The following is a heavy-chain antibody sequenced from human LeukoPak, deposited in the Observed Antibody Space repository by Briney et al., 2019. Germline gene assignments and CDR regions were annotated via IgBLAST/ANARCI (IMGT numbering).Heavy chain of an antibody. CDR3: GRQGYTAGYYFLDY. CDR2: IYTSGTT. V-gene: IGHV4-4*07. D-gene: IGHD1-26*01. J-gene: IGHJ4*01. CDR1: IGSINSYY. Sequence: PSETLSLTCTVSIGSINSYYWGRVRQPAGKGLEWIGRIYTSGTTNYSPSLKSRLSMSVDTSKNQFSLRLRSVTAADTAVYYCGRQGYTAGYYFLDYWSHGTVVTVSS.